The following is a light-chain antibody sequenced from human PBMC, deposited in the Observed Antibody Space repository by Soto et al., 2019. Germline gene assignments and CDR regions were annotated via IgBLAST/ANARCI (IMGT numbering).Light chain of an antibody. V-gene: IGLV2-14*01. Sequence: QSALTQPASVPGSPGQSITISCTGTSSDVGGYNYVSWYQQHPGKAPKLMIYEVSNRPSGVSNRFSGSKSGNTASLTIYGLQAADEADYYSSSYTSSSTRVFGTGIKV. CDR2: EVS. CDR3: SSYTSSSTRV. J-gene: IGLJ1*01. CDR1: SSDVGGYNY.